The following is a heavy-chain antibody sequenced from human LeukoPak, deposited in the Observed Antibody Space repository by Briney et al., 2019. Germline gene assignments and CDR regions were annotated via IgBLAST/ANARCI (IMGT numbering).Heavy chain of an antibody. J-gene: IGHJ4*02. CDR1: GGTFSSYA. Sequence: ASVKVSCKASGGTFSSYAISWVRQAPGQGLEWMGRISAYNGNTNYAQKLQGRVTMTTDTSTSTAYMELRSLRSDDTAVYYCARLYGDYEGSPTFDYWGQGTLVTVSS. V-gene: IGHV1-18*01. D-gene: IGHD4-17*01. CDR3: ARLYGDYEGSPTFDY. CDR2: ISAYNGNT.